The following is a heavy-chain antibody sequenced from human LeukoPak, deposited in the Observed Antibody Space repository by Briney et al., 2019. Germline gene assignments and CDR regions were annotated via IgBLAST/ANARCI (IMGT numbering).Heavy chain of an antibody. J-gene: IGHJ3*02. CDR2: MNPNSGNT. D-gene: IGHD3-9*01. V-gene: IGHV1-8*01. CDR3: ARGHYDISTGYKSAFDI. CDR1: GYTFTSYD. Sequence: ASVRVSCKASGYTFTSYDINWVRQATGQGLEWMGWMNPNSGNTGYAQKFQGRVTMTRNTSISTAYMELSSLRSEDTAVYYCARGHYDISTGYKSAFDIWGQGTMVTVSS.